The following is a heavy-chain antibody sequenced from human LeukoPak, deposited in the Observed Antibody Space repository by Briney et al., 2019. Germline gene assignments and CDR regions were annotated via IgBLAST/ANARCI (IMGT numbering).Heavy chain of an antibody. CDR1: GFTFSSYG. CDR2: ISYDGSNK. CDR3: AKLPGRAADY. J-gene: IGHJ4*02. Sequence: QPGGSLRLSCAASGFTFSSYGVHWVRQAPGKGLEWVAVISYDGSNKYYADSVKGRFTISRDSSKNTLYLQMNSLRAEDTAVYYCAKLPGRAADYWGQGTLVTVSS. V-gene: IGHV3-30*18.